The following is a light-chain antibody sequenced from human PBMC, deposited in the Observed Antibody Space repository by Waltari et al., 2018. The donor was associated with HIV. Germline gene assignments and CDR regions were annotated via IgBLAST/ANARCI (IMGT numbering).Light chain of an antibody. V-gene: IGKV3-20*01. CDR3: QQYGRSPLT. CDR1: QTVSSSY. CDR2: GAS. Sequence: ELVLTQSPGTLSLSPGERVTLPCRASQTVSSSYLAWYQQKPGQAPRPLIYGASSRATGIPDRFSGSGSGTDFTLTISRLEPEDFAVYYCQQYGRSPLTFGQGTKLEIK. J-gene: IGKJ2*01.